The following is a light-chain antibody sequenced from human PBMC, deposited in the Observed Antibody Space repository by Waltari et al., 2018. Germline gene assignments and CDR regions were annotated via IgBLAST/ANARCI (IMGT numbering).Light chain of an antibody. J-gene: IGKJ4*01. CDR3: QQHYNSPLT. V-gene: IGKV4-1*01. CDR1: QSVLFRRSDKDY. Sequence: DIVMTQSPDSLAVSLGERATINCKSSQSVLFRRSDKDYLAWYQQKPGQPPKLLIYWASTRESGVPDRFSGSGSGTDFTLTISSLQAEDVAVYYCQQHYNSPLTFGGGTKVEIK. CDR2: WAS.